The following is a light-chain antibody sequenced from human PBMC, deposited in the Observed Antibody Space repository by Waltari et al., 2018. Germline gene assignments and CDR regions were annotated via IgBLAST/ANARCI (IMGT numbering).Light chain of an antibody. CDR2: VNSDGSH. CDR1: SGHSSTV. CDR3: QTGGHGTWV. Sequence: QLVLTHSPSASASLGASVKLTCTLSSGHSSTVIAWLQQQPEKGPRFLMKVNSDGSHRKGDEIPDRFSGSSSGAERYLSISSLQSEEEADYFCQTGGHGTWVFGGGTKLTVL. V-gene: IGLV4-69*01. J-gene: IGLJ3*02.